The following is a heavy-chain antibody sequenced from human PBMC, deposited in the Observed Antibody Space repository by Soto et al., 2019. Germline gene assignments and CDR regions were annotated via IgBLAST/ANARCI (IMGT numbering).Heavy chain of an antibody. CDR3: ARGDIVVVVAAGGMDV. V-gene: IGHV3-7*01. CDR1: GFTFTNYW. D-gene: IGHD2-15*01. CDR2: INQDGSER. Sequence: GGSLRLSCVASGFTFTNYWMTWIRQAPGKGLEWVANINQDGSERTHVDSVKGRFTVSRDNAKNSLYLEMNRLRAEDTAVYYCARGDIVVVVAAGGMDVWGQGTTVTVSS. J-gene: IGHJ6*02.